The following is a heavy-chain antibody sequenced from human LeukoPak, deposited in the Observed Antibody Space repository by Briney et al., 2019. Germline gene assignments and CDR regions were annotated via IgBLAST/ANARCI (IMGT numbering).Heavy chain of an antibody. Sequence: GRSLRLSCAASGFTFSSYGMHWVRQAPGKGLEWVAVIWYDGSNKYYADSVKGRFTISRDNSKNTLYLQMNSLRAEDTAVYYCAREGDYDILTGFDPWGQGTLVTVSS. D-gene: IGHD3-9*01. J-gene: IGHJ5*02. V-gene: IGHV3-33*01. CDR2: IWYDGSNK. CDR1: GFTFSSYG. CDR3: AREGDYDILTGFDP.